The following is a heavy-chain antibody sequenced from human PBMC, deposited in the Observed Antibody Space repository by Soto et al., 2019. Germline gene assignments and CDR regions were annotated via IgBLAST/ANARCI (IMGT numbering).Heavy chain of an antibody. J-gene: IGHJ4*02. CDR3: TRSIGSGGVIGGFDY. CDR2: IIPMFDTP. CDR1: GGTFNTYA. D-gene: IGHD3-16*02. Sequence: QVQLVQSETEVKKPGSAVKVSCKASGGTFNTYAMNWVRQAPGQGLEWMGGIIPMFDTPRYAQKFQGRVTITVHESTTTAYMELSSLRSDDTAVYYCTRSIGSGGVIGGFDYWGQGTLVTVSS. V-gene: IGHV1-69*01.